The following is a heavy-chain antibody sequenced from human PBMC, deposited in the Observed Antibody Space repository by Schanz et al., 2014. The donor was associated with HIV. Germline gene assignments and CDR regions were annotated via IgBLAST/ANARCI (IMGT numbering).Heavy chain of an antibody. J-gene: IGHJ4*02. V-gene: IGHV3-21*02. D-gene: IGHD3-22*01. CDR2: ISDRSDYL. CDR1: GFTFMRHT. CDR3: AKDRFEHFYYSSGPYDYFDY. Sequence: VQLVESGGGLVKPGGSLRLSCAASGFTFMRHTMNWVRQAPGKGLEWVSSISDRSDYLHYADSVKGRFTISRDNSKNTLSLQMNSLRAEDTAVYYCAKDRFEHFYYSSGPYDYFDYWGQGTLVTVSS.